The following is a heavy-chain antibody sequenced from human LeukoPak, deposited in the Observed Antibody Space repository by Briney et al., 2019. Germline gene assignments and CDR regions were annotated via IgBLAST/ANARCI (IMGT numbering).Heavy chain of an antibody. CDR3: AKVDCGGDCYSGFEY. D-gene: IGHD2-21*02. J-gene: IGHJ4*02. V-gene: IGHV3-9*03. Sequence: GGSLRLSCTASGFTFDDYAMHWVRQAPGKGLEWVAGISWNSGSIGYADSVKGRFTISRDNAKNSLYLQMNSLRAEDMALYYCAKVDCGGDCYSGFEYWGQGTLVTVSS. CDR1: GFTFDDYA. CDR2: ISWNSGSI.